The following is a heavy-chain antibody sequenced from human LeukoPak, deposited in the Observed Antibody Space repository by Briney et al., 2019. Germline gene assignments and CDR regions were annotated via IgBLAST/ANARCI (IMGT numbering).Heavy chain of an antibody. CDR2: TWYDGSNK. CDR3: ARDRHKYYGSGTYHNVGGMDV. V-gene: IGHV3-33*01. J-gene: IGHJ6*02. CDR1: GFTFSSYG. D-gene: IGHD3-10*01. Sequence: GGSLRLSCAASGFTFSSYGMHWARQVPGKGLEWVAVTWYDGSNKYYSDSVKGRFTISRDNSENNLYLQMNSLRAEDSAVYYCARDRHKYYGSGTYHNVGGMDVWGQGTTVTISS.